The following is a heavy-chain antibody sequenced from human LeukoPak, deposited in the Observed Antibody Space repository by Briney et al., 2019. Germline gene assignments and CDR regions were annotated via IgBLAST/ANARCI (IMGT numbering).Heavy chain of an antibody. V-gene: IGHV4-59*01. D-gene: IGHD3-22*01. Sequence: SETLSLTFTVSGGSISSYYWSWIRQPPGKGLEWIGYIYYSGSTNYNPSLKSRVTISVDTSKNQFSLKLSSVTAADTAVYYCARALLYDTEGWGFDPWGQGTLVTVSS. CDR1: GGSISSYY. CDR3: ARALLYDTEGWGFDP. CDR2: IYYSGST. J-gene: IGHJ5*02.